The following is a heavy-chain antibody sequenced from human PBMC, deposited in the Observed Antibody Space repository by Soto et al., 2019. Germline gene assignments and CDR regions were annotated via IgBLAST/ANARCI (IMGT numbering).Heavy chain of an antibody. J-gene: IGHJ5*02. V-gene: IGHV4-4*02. CDR3: AREIVTAGGNNYFDP. CDR2: VYHTGDT. Sequence: QVQLQESGPRLVKPSGSLSLTCGVSGGTVASSHWWSWVRQSPGGGLEWIGNVYHTGDTNFNPSLQSRVTISVAKSNNQFSLRLNSLTAADTAVYFCAREIVTAGGNNYFDPWGPGTLVTVSS. D-gene: IGHD2-21*02. CDR1: GGTVASSHW.